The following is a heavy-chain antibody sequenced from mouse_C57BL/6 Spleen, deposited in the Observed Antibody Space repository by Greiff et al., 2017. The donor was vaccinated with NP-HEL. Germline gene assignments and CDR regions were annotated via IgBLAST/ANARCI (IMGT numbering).Heavy chain of an antibody. Sequence: VQLQQSGPVLVKPGASVKMSCKASGYTFTDYYMNWVKQSHGKSLEWIGVINPYNGGTSYNQKFKGKATLTVDKSSSTAYMELNSLTSEDSAVYYCARWTTVVATEYFDVWGTGTTVTVSS. J-gene: IGHJ1*03. CDR1: GYTFTDYY. D-gene: IGHD1-1*01. V-gene: IGHV1-19*01. CDR2: INPYNGGT. CDR3: ARWTTVVATEYFDV.